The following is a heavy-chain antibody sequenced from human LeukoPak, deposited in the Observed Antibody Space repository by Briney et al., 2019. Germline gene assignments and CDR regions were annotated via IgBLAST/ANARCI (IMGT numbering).Heavy chain of an antibody. CDR3: ARGVGATPEY. Sequence: SETLSLTCAVYDGSFSGYYWSWISQSPGKGLEWIGQINHSGSTKYNPSLKSRVTISIDTSKNQFSLKLSSVTAADTAVYYCARGVGATPEYWGQGTLVTVSS. V-gene: IGHV4-34*01. J-gene: IGHJ4*02. CDR1: DGSFSGYY. CDR2: INHSGST. D-gene: IGHD1-26*01.